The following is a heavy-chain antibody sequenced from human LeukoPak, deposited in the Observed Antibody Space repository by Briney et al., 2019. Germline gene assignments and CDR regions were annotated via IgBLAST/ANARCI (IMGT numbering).Heavy chain of an antibody. V-gene: IGHV1-18*01. CDR2: ISAYNGNT. Sequence: AVKVSCKASGYTFTSYGISWVRQAPGQGLDWMGWISAYNGNTNYAQKLQGRVTMTTDTSTSTAYMELRSLRSDDTAVYYCARQTTFDYYMDVWGKGTTVTVSS. CDR1: GYTFTSYG. D-gene: IGHD2/OR15-2a*01. J-gene: IGHJ6*03. CDR3: ARQTTFDYYMDV.